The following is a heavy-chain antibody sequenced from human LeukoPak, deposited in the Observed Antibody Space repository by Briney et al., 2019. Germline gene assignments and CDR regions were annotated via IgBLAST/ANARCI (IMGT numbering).Heavy chain of an antibody. Sequence: GGSLRLSCAASGFTFSSYAMHWVRQAPGKGLEWVAVISYDGSNKYYADSVKGRFTISRDNSKNTLYLQMNSLRAEDTAVYYCARDSNFDYWGQGTLVTVSS. CDR2: ISYDGSNK. CDR1: GFTFSSYA. V-gene: IGHV3-30-3*01. J-gene: IGHJ4*02. CDR3: ARDSNFDY.